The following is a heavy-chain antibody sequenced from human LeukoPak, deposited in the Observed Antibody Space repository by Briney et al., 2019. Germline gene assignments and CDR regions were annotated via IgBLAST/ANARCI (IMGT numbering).Heavy chain of an antibody. J-gene: IGHJ4*02. CDR2: ISGSGGST. CDR3: AKGRRLGGIAAAGTNDY. D-gene: IGHD6-13*01. V-gene: IGHV3-23*01. Sequence: GGSLRLSCAASGFTFSSYAMSWVRQAPGKGLEWVSAISGSGGSTYYADSVKGRFTISRDNFKNTLYLQMNSLRAEDTAVYYCAKGRRLGGIAAAGTNDYWGQGTLVTVSS. CDR1: GFTFSSYA.